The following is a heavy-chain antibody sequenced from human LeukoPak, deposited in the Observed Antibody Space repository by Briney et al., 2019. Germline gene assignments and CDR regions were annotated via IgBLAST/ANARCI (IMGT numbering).Heavy chain of an antibody. V-gene: IGHV3-21*01. D-gene: IGHD3-16*01. CDR1: GFTFSSYS. CDR2: ISSSSSYI. Sequence: GGSLRLSCAASGFTFSSYSMSWVRQAPGKGLEWVSSISSSSSYIYYADSVKGRFTISRDNAKNSLYLQMNSLRAEDTAVYYCARDSPRSWGAFDYWGQGTLVTVSP. J-gene: IGHJ4*02. CDR3: ARDSPRSWGAFDY.